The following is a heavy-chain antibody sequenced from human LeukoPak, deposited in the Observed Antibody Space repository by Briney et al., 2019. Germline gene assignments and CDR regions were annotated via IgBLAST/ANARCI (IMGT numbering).Heavy chain of an antibody. CDR3: ARSFGIVVVNDAFDI. V-gene: IGHV3-30-3*01. Sequence: GGSLRLSCAASGLTFSSYAMHWVRQAPGKGLEWAAVISYDGSNKYYADSVKGRFTISRDNSKNTLYLQMNSLRAEDTAVYYCARSFGIVVVNDAFDIWGQGTMVTVSS. D-gene: IGHD3-22*01. J-gene: IGHJ3*02. CDR2: ISYDGSNK. CDR1: GLTFSSYA.